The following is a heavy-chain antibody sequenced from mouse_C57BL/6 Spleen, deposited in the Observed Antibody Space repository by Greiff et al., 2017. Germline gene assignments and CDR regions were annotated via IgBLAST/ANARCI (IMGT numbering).Heavy chain of an antibody. CDR2: INPYNGGT. CDR3: ARSDYYGSSSYFDY. Sequence: EVQLQESGPVLVKPGASVKMSCKASGYTFTDYYMNWVKQSHGKSLEWIGVINPYNGGTSYNQKFKGKATLTVDKSSSTAYMELNSLTSEDSAVYYCARSDYYGSSSYFDYWGQGTTLTVSS. J-gene: IGHJ2*01. V-gene: IGHV1-19*01. D-gene: IGHD1-1*01. CDR1: GYTFTDYY.